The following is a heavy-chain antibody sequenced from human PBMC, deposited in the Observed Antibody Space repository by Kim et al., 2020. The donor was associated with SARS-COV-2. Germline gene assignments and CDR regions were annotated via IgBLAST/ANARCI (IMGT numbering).Heavy chain of an antibody. V-gene: IGHV4-34*01. J-gene: IGHJ6*03. D-gene: IGHD6-19*01. Sequence: SETLSLTCAVYGGSFSGYYWSWIRQPPGKGLEWIGEINHSGSTNYNPSLKSRVTISVDTSKNQFSLKLSSVTAADTAVLYCARGTWQCLVRGSFYYYMDV. CDR3: ARGTWQCLVRGSFYYYMDV. CDR1: GGSFSGYY. CDR2: INHSGST.